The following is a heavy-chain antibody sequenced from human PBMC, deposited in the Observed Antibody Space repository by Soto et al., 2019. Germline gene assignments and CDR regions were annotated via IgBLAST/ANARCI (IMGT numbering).Heavy chain of an antibody. Sequence: PGRALRRSCAAAGFTFSGSAMHWVRQASGKGLEWVGRIRSKANIYATAYAASVKGRFTISRDDSKNTAYLQMNSLKTEDKAVYYCTRHAPSLLSGVTYWGRGTLVNGSS. V-gene: IGHV3-73*01. J-gene: IGHJ4*02. CDR2: IRSKANIYAT. CDR3: TRHAPSLLSGVTY. D-gene: IGHD3-10*01. CDR1: GFTFSGSA.